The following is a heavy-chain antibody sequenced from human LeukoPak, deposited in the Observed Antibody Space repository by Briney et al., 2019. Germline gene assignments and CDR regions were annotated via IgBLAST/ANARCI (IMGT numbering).Heavy chain of an antibody. Sequence: PGRSLRLSCAASGFTFDDYAMHWVRQAPGKGLEWVSGISWNSGGIAYADSVRGRFTTSRDNAKNSLYLQMNSLRAEDTAVYYCARVDYCSGGSCYSGDYWGQGTLVTVSS. J-gene: IGHJ4*02. V-gene: IGHV3-9*01. CDR3: ARVDYCSGGSCYSGDY. D-gene: IGHD2-15*01. CDR1: GFTFDDYA. CDR2: ISWNSGGI.